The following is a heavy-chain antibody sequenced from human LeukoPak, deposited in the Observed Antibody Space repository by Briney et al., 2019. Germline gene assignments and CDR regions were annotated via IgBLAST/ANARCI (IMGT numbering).Heavy chain of an antibody. Sequence: GGSLRLSCAASGFTFSTYGMHWVRQAPGKGLEWVAFIRYDGGNKYYVDSVKGRFTISRDNSKNTLYLQMNSLRGEDTAVYYCAAQITIQDYWGQGTLVTVSS. J-gene: IGHJ4*02. CDR1: GFTFSTYG. V-gene: IGHV3-30*02. CDR3: AAQITIQDY. D-gene: IGHD3-3*01. CDR2: IRYDGGNK.